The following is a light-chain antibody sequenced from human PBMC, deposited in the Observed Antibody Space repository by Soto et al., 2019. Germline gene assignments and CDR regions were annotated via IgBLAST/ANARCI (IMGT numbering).Light chain of an antibody. CDR3: QQYGSSPPIT. CDR1: QSISRY. V-gene: IGKV1-39*01. J-gene: IGKJ5*01. Sequence: DIQMTQSPSSLSASVGDRVTITCRASQSISRYLNWYQQKPGKAPKLLIYAASSLLGGVPSRFSGSGSGTDFTLTISSLQPEDFAVYYCQQYGSSPPITFGQGTRLEIK. CDR2: AAS.